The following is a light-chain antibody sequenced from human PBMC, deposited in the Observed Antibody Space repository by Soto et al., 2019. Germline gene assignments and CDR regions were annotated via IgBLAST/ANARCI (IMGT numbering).Light chain of an antibody. V-gene: IGKV1D-13*01. Sequence: AIQLTQSPSSLSASIGDGVTIICRASQDISRSLAWYQQRPGKAPKLLIFDASTLETGVPSRFSGSGSGTDLTLTISSLQPADFATYYFQQLTNYHRTFGQGTRLEIK. J-gene: IGKJ5*01. CDR2: DAS. CDR3: QQLTNYHRT. CDR1: QDISRS.